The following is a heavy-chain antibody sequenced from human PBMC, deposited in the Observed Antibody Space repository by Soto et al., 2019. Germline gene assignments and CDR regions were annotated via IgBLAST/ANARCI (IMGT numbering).Heavy chain of an antibody. V-gene: IGHV3-73*02. CDR3: TKRIAVAGTGEPYSYYGMDV. D-gene: IGHD6-19*01. J-gene: IGHJ6*02. CDR2: IRSKANSYAT. CDR1: GFTFSGSA. Sequence: EVQLVESGGGLVQPGGSRKLSCAASGFTFSGSAMHCVRQASGKGLEWVGRIRSKANSYATAYAASVKGRFTISRDDSKNTEYLQMNSLKTENTAVYYCTKRIAVAGTGEPYSYYGMDVWGQGTTVTVSS.